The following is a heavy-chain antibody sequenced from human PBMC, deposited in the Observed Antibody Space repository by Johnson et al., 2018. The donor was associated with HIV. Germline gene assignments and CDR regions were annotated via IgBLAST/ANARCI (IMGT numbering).Heavy chain of an antibody. J-gene: IGHJ3*02. V-gene: IGHV3-9*01. CDR2: ISWNSGSI. Sequence: VQLVESGGGLVQPGRSLRLSCAASGFTIDNYAMHWVRQAPGKGLEWVSGISWNSGSIGYADSVKGRFTISRDNAKNSLYLQMNGLRAEDTALYYCAREFDITLILVVTYAFDIWGQGTMVTVSS. CDR3: AREFDITLILVVTYAFDI. D-gene: IGHD3-22*01. CDR1: GFTIDNYA.